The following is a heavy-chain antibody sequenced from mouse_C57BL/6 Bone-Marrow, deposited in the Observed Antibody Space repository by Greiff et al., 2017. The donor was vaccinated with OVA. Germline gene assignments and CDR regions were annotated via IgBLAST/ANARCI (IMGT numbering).Heavy chain of an antibody. V-gene: IGHV1-69*01. D-gene: IGHD2-12*01. J-gene: IGHJ3*01. CDR1: GYTFTSYW. Sequence: QVQLQQPGAELVMPGASVKLSCKASGYTFTSYWMHWVKQRPGQGLEWIGEIDPSDSYTNYNQKFKGKSTLTVDKSSSTAYMQLSSLTSEDSAVYYCASSAYYRAWFADWGQGTLVTVSA. CDR2: IDPSDSYT. CDR3: ASSAYYRAWFAD.